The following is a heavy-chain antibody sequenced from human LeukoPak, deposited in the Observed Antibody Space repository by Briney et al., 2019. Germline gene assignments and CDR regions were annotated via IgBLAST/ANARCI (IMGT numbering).Heavy chain of an antibody. J-gene: IGHJ4*02. Sequence: SETLSLTCAVYGGSFSGYYWSWIRQPPGKGLEWIGEINHSGSTNYNPSLKSRVTISVDTSKNQFSLKLSSVTAADTAVYYCARGLRCSSTSCYRGKLGEDYWGQGTLVTVSS. CDR2: INHSGST. CDR1: GGSFSGYY. V-gene: IGHV4-34*01. CDR3: ARGLRCSSTSCYRGKLGEDY. D-gene: IGHD2-2*02.